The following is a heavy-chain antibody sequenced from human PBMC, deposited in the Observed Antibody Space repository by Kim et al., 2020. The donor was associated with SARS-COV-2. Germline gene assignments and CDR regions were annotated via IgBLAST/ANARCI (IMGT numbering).Heavy chain of an antibody. CDR3: ARSPSGPEGY. J-gene: IGHJ4*02. Sequence: TTAYADSVKGRFTVTRDNAKNTVYLQMNSLRAEDTAVYFCARSPSGPEGYWGQGTLVTVSS. CDR2: TT. V-gene: IGHV3-74*01.